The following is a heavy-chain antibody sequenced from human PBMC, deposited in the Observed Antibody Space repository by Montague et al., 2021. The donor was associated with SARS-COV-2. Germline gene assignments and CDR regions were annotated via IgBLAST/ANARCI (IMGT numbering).Heavy chain of an antibody. V-gene: IGHV4-4*02. CDR3: ASQVAYLDYFDP. CDR2: TYHSGNT. CDR1: GHSIWSSDW. J-gene: IGHJ5*02. D-gene: IGHD4-11*01. Sequence: SETLSLTCSVSGHSIWSSDWWTWVRQPPGTGLEWIGETYHSGNTYYNPSLKSRLTILIDTAKNQFSLKLTSLTAADTAVYYCASQVAYLDYFDPWGQGTLVTVSS.